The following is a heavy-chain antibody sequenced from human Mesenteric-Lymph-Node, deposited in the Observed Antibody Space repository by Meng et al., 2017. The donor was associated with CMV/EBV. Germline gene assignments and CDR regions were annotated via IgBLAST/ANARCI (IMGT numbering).Heavy chain of an antibody. CDR3: AKDGGGDWWNTFHI. V-gene: IGHV3-23*01. CDR2: ISGSGGST. Sequence: GESLKISCAASGFTFSSYAMSWVRQAPGKGLEWVSGISGSGGSTYYADSVKGRFSISRDTSKNTLYLQLNSLRAEDTAVYYCAKDGGGDWWNTFHIRGQGTMVTVSS. J-gene: IGHJ3*02. CDR1: GFTFSSYA. D-gene: IGHD2-21*01.